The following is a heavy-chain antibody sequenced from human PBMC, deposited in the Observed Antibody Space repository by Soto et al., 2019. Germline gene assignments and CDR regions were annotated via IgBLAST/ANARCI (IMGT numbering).Heavy chain of an antibody. V-gene: IGHV1-8*01. CDR2: LNPKSGNT. CDR1: GYTFTTYD. CDR3: ARVAGSPDY. D-gene: IGHD1-26*01. J-gene: IGHJ4*02. Sequence: QVQLVQSGPEVKKPGASVKVSCKASGYTFTTYDFNWVRQAPGQGLEWMGWLNPKSGNTGSVQKFQGRVTMTRDSSISTVYMELSSLSSDDMAIYYCARVAGSPDYWGQGTLVTVSS.